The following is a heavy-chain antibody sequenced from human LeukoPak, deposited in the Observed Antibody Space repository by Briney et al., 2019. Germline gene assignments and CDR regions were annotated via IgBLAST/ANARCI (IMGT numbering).Heavy chain of an antibody. D-gene: IGHD1-26*01. J-gene: IGHJ4*02. V-gene: IGHV1-2*02. Sequence: GGPVKVSCKASEYTFAGYYMHWVRQAPGQGLEWMGWINPNSGGTNYAQKFQGRVTMTRDTSISTAYMELSRLRSDDTAVYYCAGDGPWELGEPWGQGTLVTVSS. CDR3: AGDGPWELGEP. CDR2: INPNSGGT. CDR1: EYTFAGYY.